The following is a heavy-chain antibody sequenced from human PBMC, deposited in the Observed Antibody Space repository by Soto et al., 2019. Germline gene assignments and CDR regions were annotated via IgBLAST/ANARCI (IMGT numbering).Heavy chain of an antibody. CDR3: ARLVQKEGGLLSNYYYGMDV. CDR1: GVSVSGGYYY. V-gene: IGHV4-61*01. CDR2: IDYSGST. Sequence: SLTCTVSGVSVSGGYYYWTWIRQPPGKGLEWIGYIDYSGSTNDNPSLKSRVTMSVDTSKNQFSLKLSSVTAADTAVYYCARLVQKEGGLLSNYYYGMDVWGQGTTVTVSS. J-gene: IGHJ6*02. D-gene: IGHD3-16*01.